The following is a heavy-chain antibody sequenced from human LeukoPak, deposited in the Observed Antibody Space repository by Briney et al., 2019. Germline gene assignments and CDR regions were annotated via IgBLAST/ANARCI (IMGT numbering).Heavy chain of an antibody. D-gene: IGHD3-16*01. CDR3: ARDGVPGGRDV. CDR2: ISSSSGNV. V-gene: IGHV3-21*01. Sequence: GGSLRLSCEASGFTFSGYTMNWVRQAPGKGLEWVAAISSSSGNVYYADSVKGRFTISRDNAKNSLYLQMNSLRVEDTAVYYCARDGVPGGRDVWGQGTTVTVS. J-gene: IGHJ6*02. CDR1: GFTFSGYT.